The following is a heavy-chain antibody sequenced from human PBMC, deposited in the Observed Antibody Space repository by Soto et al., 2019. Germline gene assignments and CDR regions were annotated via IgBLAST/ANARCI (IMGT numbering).Heavy chain of an antibody. Sequence: SETLSLTCAVYGGFLSESYWTWIRQPPGKGLEWIGEINHVGGTNYNPSLKSRVTMSVDTSQNQFSLRLISVTAADTAMYFCVRIRYQLPSSVLWLDPWGQGXPVTVYS. D-gene: IGHD3-16*01. CDR1: GGFLSESY. J-gene: IGHJ5*02. CDR2: INHVGGT. V-gene: IGHV4-34*01. CDR3: VRIRYQLPSSVLWLDP.